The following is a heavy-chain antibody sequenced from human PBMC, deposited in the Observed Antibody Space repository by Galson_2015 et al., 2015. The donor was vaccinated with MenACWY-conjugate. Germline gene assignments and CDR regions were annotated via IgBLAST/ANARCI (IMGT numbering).Heavy chain of an antibody. CDR2: ISTSGSRT. J-gene: IGHJ3*01. Sequence: SLRLSCAVSGFTFSTFGMSWVRQAPGKGLEWVAAISTSGSRTHYADSVKGRFIISRDNSDNRLYLQMNTLRAEDTALYYCAKASFGVTIGEVFAFDSWGQGTMIIVSS. V-gene: IGHV3-23*05. CDR1: GFTFSTFG. D-gene: IGHD3-3*01. CDR3: AKASFGVTIGEVFAFDS.